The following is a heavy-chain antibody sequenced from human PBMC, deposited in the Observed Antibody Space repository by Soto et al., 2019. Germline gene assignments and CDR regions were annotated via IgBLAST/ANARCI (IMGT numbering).Heavy chain of an antibody. D-gene: IGHD1-7*01. CDR3: AGYNWNSYFDP. CDR1: GGSVRDGSYY. CDR2: IYHSGST. J-gene: IGHJ5*02. Sequence: QVQLQESGPGLVKPSETLSLIYTVSGGSVRDGSYYWAWLRQPPGKGLEWIGHIYHSGSTIYNPSLKSRVTISIDTSKSQFSLNLNSMTAADTAVYYCAGYNWNSYFDPWGQGTLVTVSS. V-gene: IGHV4-61*01.